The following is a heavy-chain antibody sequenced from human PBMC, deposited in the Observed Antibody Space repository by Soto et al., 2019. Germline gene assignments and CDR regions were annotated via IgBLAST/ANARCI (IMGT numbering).Heavy chain of an antibody. CDR2: ITGSGGRT. D-gene: IGHD3-9*01. J-gene: IGHJ4*02. CDR3: AKDVDRAFDPGFDH. V-gene: IGHV3-23*01. Sequence: EVQLLDSGGGLVQPGGSLRLSCAASGLTFSSYAMSWVRQAPGKGLEWVSGITGSGGRTYYADSVKGRFTISRDNSKNTLYLQMNSLRAEDTAVYYCAKDVDRAFDPGFDHWGQGTLVTVSS. CDR1: GLTFSSYA.